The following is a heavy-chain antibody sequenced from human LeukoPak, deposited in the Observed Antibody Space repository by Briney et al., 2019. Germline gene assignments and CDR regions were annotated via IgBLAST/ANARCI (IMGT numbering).Heavy chain of an antibody. CDR2: IIPILGIA. Sequence: ASVKVSCKASGGTFSSYAISWGRQAPGQGLDGMGRIIPILGIANYAQKFQGRVTITADKSTSTTYMELSSLRSEDTAVYYCATSSYGSGSYYTFTAFDIWGQGTMVTVSS. D-gene: IGHD3-10*01. CDR3: ATSSYGSGSYYTFTAFDI. V-gene: IGHV1-69*04. CDR1: GGTFSSYA. J-gene: IGHJ3*02.